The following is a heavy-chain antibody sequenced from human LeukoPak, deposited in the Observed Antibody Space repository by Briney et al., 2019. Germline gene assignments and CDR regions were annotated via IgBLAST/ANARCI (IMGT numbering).Heavy chain of an antibody. J-gene: IGHJ4*02. D-gene: IGHD5-12*01. CDR3: ARQRGYVLFDY. V-gene: IGHV4-59*08. CDR2: IYYSGST. Sequence: SETLSLTCTVSGGSISSYYWSWLRQPPGKGLAWIGYIYYSGSTNYNPPLKSRVTISVDTSKNQFSLKLSSVTAADTAVYYCARQRGYVLFDYWGQGTLVTVSS. CDR1: GGSISSYY.